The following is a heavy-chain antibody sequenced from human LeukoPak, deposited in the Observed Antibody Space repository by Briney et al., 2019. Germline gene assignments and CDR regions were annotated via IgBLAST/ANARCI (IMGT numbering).Heavy chain of an antibody. D-gene: IGHD3-22*01. J-gene: IGHJ3*02. V-gene: IGHV4-38-2*01. CDR3: ARHYYDSSGPAFDI. CDR2: IYHSGST. Sequence: SETLSLTCAVSGYSISSGYYWGWIRQPPGKGLEWIGSIYHSGSTYYNPSLKSRVTISVDTSKNQFSLKLSSVTAPDTAVYYCARHYYDSSGPAFDIWGKGTMVTVSS. CDR1: GYSISSGYY.